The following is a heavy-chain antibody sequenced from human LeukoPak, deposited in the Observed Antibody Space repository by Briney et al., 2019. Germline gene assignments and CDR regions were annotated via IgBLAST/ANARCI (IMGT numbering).Heavy chain of an antibody. Sequence: GGSLRLSCAASGFTFDDYAMHWVRQAPGKGLEWVSGISWNRGSIGYADSVKGRFTISRDNAKNSLYLQMNSLRAEDTALYYCAKDISSRSATVTRVVYWGQGTLVTVSS. CDR1: GFTFDDYA. V-gene: IGHV3-9*01. J-gene: IGHJ4*02. D-gene: IGHD4-17*01. CDR2: ISWNRGSI. CDR3: AKDISSRSATVTRVVY.